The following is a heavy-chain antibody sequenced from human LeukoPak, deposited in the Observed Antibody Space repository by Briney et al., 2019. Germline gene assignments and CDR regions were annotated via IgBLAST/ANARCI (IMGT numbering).Heavy chain of an antibody. CDR3: ARGRGTDEFDY. Sequence: SETLSLTCAVYGGSFSGYYWSWIRQPPGKGLEWIGSIYYSGSTYYNPSLKSRVTISVDTSKNQFSLKLSSVTAADTAVYYCARGRGTDEFDYWGQGTLVTVSS. CDR1: GGSFSGYY. D-gene: IGHD3-16*01. V-gene: IGHV4-34*01. CDR2: IYYSGST. J-gene: IGHJ4*02.